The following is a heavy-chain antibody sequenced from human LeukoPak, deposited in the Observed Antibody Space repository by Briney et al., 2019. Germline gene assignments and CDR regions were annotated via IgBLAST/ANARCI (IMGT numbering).Heavy chain of an antibody. D-gene: IGHD6-13*01. CDR1: GYTFTSYG. Sequence: ASVKVSCKASGYTFTSYGISWVRQAPGQGLEWMGWISAYNGSTNYAQKLQGRVTMTTDTSTSTAYMELRSLRSDDTAVYYCARDDSSSWPQPYYYYYMDVWGKGTTVTVSS. J-gene: IGHJ6*03. CDR3: ARDDSSSWPQPYYYYYMDV. CDR2: ISAYNGST. V-gene: IGHV1-18*01.